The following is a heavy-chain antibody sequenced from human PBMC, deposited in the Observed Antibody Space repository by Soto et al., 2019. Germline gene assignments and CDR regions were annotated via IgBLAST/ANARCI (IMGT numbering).Heavy chain of an antibody. D-gene: IGHD3-22*01. CDR3: ARGGGYYDSSGYRLGDDV. CDR2: TRNKANSYTT. CDR1: GFTFSDHY. V-gene: IGHV3-72*01. J-gene: IGHJ6*02. Sequence: GGSLRLSCAASGFTFSDHYMDWVRQAPGKGLEWVGRTRNKANSYTTEYAASVKGRFTISRDDSKNSLYLQMNSLKTEDTAVYYCARGGGYYDSSGYRLGDDVWGQGTTVTSP.